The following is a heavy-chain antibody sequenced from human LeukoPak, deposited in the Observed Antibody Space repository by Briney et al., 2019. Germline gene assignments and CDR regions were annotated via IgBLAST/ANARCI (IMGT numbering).Heavy chain of an antibody. Sequence: PGGSLRLSCVASGFTVRSYDMHWVRQATGKGLEWVSTIGTAGDTYYPGSVKGRFTISRENAKNSLYLQMNSLRAGDTAVYYCAREASGYFELWGRGALVTVSS. V-gene: IGHV3-13*04. CDR2: IGTAGDT. CDR1: GFTVRSYD. J-gene: IGHJ2*01. CDR3: AREASGYFEL.